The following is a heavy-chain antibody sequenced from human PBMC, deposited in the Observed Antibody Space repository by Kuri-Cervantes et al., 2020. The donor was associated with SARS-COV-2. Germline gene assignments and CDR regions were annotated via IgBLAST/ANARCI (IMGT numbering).Heavy chain of an antibody. CDR3: ARVTSYDYVWGSYRPGYYFDY. D-gene: IGHD3-16*02. J-gene: IGHJ4*02. CDR2: IYYSGST. V-gene: IGHV4-59*01. Sequence: GSLRLSCTVSGGSISSYYWSWIRQPPGKGLEWIGYIYYSGSTNYNPSLKSRVTISVDTSKNQFSLKLSSVTAADTAVYYCARVTSYDYVWGSYRPGYYFDYWSQGTLVTVSS. CDR1: GGSISSYY.